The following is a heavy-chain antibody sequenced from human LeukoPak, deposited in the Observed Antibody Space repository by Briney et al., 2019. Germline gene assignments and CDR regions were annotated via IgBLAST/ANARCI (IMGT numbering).Heavy chain of an antibody. J-gene: IGHJ6*04. CDR1: GFTFRSYE. D-gene: IGHD3-16*01. V-gene: IGHV3-48*03. CDR3: ARHYGRPYYYYGMDV. CDR2: ISSNGSTI. Sequence: GGSLRLSCAASGFTFRSYEMNWVRQAPGKGLEWVSYISSNGSTIYYDDSVKGRFTISRDNAKNSLYLQMNSLRAEDTAVYYCARHYGRPYYYYGMDVWGKGTTVTVSS.